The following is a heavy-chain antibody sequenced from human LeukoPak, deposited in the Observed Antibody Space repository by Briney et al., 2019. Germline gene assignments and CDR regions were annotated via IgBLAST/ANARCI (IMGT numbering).Heavy chain of an antibody. J-gene: IGHJ4*02. CDR2: IYYSGST. Sequence: PSETLSLTCTVSGGSISSCYWSWIRQPPGKGLEWIGYIYYSGSTNYNPSLKSRVTISVDTSKNQFSLKLNSVTAADTAVYYCARVRRSDSSSWSPTDYWGQGTLVTVSS. D-gene: IGHD6-13*01. CDR1: GGSISSCY. CDR3: ARVRRSDSSSWSPTDY. V-gene: IGHV4-59*01.